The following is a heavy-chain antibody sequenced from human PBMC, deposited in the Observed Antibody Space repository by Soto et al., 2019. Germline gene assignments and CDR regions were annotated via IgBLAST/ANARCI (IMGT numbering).Heavy chain of an antibody. CDR1: GGSFSGYY. J-gene: IGHJ4*02. D-gene: IGHD5-18*01. Sequence: PSETLSLTCAVYGGSFSGYYWSWIRQPPGKGLEWIGDINHSGSTNYNPSLKSRVTISVDTSKNQFSLKLSSVTAADTAVYYCASTSGHSYGSYDYWGQGALVTVSS. V-gene: IGHV4-34*01. CDR3: ASTSGHSYGSYDY. CDR2: INHSGST.